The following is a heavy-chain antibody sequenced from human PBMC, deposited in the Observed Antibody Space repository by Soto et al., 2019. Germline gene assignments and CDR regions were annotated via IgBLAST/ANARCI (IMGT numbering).Heavy chain of an antibody. CDR2: INPNSGGT. J-gene: IGHJ6*02. V-gene: IGHV1-2*02. D-gene: IGHD3-10*01. Sequence: QVQLVQSGAEVKKPGASVNVSCKAAGYTFTGYYMHWVRQAPGQGLAWMGWINPNSGGTNYAQKFQGRVTMTRDTAISTDYMELSRLRSDDTAVYYCARDRAPNYYGSGNDYSDYYCMDVGGQGNTVTVSS. CDR1: GYTFTGYY. CDR3: ARDRAPNYYGSGNDYSDYYCMDV.